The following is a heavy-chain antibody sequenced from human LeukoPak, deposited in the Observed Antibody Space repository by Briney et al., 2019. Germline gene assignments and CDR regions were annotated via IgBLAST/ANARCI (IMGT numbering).Heavy chain of an antibody. V-gene: IGHV3-23*01. CDR1: GFTLSNYA. Sequence: PGGSLTLSCAASGFTLSNYAMSWVRQAPGKGLEWVSTISGNGVSTYYADSVKGRFTLSRDNSKNTLYLQMNSLRAEDTALYYCATQNFDYWGQGTLVTVSS. CDR3: ATQNFDY. CDR2: ISGNGVST. J-gene: IGHJ4*02.